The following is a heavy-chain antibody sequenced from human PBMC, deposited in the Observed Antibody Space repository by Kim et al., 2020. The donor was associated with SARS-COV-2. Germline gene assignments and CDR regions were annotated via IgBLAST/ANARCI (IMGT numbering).Heavy chain of an antibody. J-gene: IGHJ6*02. V-gene: IGHV3-53*04. CDR3: ARDYYDSSGYYGYYYYGMDV. D-gene: IGHD3-22*01. Sequence: GGSLRLSCAASGFTVSSNYMSWVRQAPGKGLEWVSVIYSGGSTYYADSVKGRFTISRHNSKNTLYLQMNSLRAEDTAVYYCARDYYDSSGYYGYYYYGMDVWGQGTTVTVSS. CDR1: GFTVSSNY. CDR2: IYSGGST.